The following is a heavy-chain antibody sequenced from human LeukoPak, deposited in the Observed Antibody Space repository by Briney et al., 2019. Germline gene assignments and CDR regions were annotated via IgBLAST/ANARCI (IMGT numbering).Heavy chain of an antibody. CDR1: GGSISSSSYY. Sequence: PSETLSLTCTVSGGSISSSSYYWSWIRQPPGKGLEWIGYIYYSGSTNYNPSLKSRVTISVDTSKNQFSLKLSFVTAADTAVYYCARHAPYYTSWSNWFDPWGQGTLVTVSS. V-gene: IGHV4-61*05. J-gene: IGHJ5*02. CDR3: ARHAPYYTSWSNWFDP. CDR2: IYYSGST. D-gene: IGHD3-22*01.